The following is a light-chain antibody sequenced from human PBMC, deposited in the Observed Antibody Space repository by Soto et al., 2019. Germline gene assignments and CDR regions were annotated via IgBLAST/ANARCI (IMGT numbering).Light chain of an antibody. CDR3: QQYDNLPLT. J-gene: IGKJ4*01. CDR2: DAS. CDR1: QNIGTY. V-gene: IGKV1-33*01. Sequence: DIQMTQSPSSLSASVGDRVTVSCRASQNIGTYLNWYQQKSGKAPKVLVSDASSLQSGVPSRFSGSGSGTDFTFTINSLQPEDIATYYCQQYDNLPLTFGGGTKVDIK.